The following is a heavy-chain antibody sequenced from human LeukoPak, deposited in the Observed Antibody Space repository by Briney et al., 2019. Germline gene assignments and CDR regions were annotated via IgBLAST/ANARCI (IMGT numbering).Heavy chain of an antibody. V-gene: IGHV3-30*02. Sequence: GGSLRLSCAASGFTFNTYGLHWVRQAPGKGLDWVAFIRHDGSDKYYADSVKVRFTISRDNSKNTLYLQMNSLRAEDTAVYYCAKEKKVTTSFDFGDYWGQGTLVTVSS. D-gene: IGHD4-17*01. CDR2: IRHDGSDK. CDR3: AKEKKVTTSFDFGDY. CDR1: GFTFNTYG. J-gene: IGHJ4*02.